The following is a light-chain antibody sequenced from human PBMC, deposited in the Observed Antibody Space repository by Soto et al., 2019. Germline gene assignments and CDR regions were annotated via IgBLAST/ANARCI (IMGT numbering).Light chain of an antibody. CDR3: QQYASYPWT. V-gene: IGKV1-17*03. CDR1: QDISNF. Sequence: DIQMTQSPSDMSASVGERVTITCRASQDISNFLVWFQQRPGKVPKRLMYSANRLESGVPSRFSGSGSGTEFSLTISSLQPGDSATFYCQQYASYPWTFGRGTKVDIK. J-gene: IGKJ1*01. CDR2: SAN.